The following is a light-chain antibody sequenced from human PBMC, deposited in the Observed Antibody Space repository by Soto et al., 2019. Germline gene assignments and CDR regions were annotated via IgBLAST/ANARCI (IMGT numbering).Light chain of an antibody. V-gene: IGLV2-14*01. Sequence: QSALTQPASVSGSPGQSITISCTGTSSDVGAYNFVSWYQQYPGKAPKVIIFEVRKRPSGVSNRFSGSKSGDTASLTISGLQAEDEADYYCTSYRSSTTFVFRTGTKVTVL. CDR3: TSYRSSTTFV. CDR1: SSDVGAYNF. J-gene: IGLJ1*01. CDR2: EVR.